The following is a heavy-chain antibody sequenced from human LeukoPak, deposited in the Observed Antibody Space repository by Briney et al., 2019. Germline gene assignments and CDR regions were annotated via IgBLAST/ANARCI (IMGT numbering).Heavy chain of an antibody. V-gene: IGHV1-69*04. D-gene: IGHD3-22*01. Sequence: SVKVSCKASGGTFSSYAISWVRQAPGQGLEWMGRIIPILGIANYAQKFQGRVTITADKSTSTAYMELSSLRSEDTAVYYCARAPYYYDSSGYYSNYWGQGTLVTVSS. CDR2: IIPILGIA. J-gene: IGHJ4*02. CDR3: ARAPYYYDSSGYYSNY. CDR1: GGTFSSYA.